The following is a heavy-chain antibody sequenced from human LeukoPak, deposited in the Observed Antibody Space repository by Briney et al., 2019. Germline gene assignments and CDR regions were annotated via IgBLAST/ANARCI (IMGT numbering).Heavy chain of an antibody. D-gene: IGHD3-3*01. J-gene: IGHJ5*02. V-gene: IGHV4-59*01. CDR2: IYYSGST. CDR1: GGSISSYY. CDR3: ARVGITIFGVRVDP. Sequence: SETLSLTCTVSGGSISSYYWNWIRQPPGKGLEWIGYIYYSGSTNYNPSLKSRVTISVDTSKNQFPLKLSSVTAADTAVYYCARVGITIFGVRVDPWGQGTLVTVSS.